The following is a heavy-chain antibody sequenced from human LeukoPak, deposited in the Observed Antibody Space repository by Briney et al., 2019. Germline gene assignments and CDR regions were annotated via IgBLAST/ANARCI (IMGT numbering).Heavy chain of an antibody. Sequence: PGGSLRLSCAASGFTFSSYAMSWVRQAPGKGLEWVSAISGSGGSTYYADSVKGRFTISRDNSKNTLYLQMNSLRAEDTAVYYCAKGRPRSIAVAGTGAFDIWGQGTMVTVSS. V-gene: IGHV3-23*01. CDR1: GFTFSSYA. J-gene: IGHJ3*02. D-gene: IGHD6-19*01. CDR2: ISGSGGST. CDR3: AKGRPRSIAVAGTGAFDI.